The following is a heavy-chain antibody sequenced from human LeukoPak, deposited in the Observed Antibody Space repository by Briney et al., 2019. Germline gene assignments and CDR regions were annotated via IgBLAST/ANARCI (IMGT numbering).Heavy chain of an antibody. CDR2: INSDASST. J-gene: IGHJ3*01. V-gene: IGHV3-74*01. CDR3: ARVQGHPPNGLDV. Sequence: PTGGSLRLSCAASGFTFSSYAMSWVRQAPGKGLVWVSRINSDASSTSYADSVKGRFTIPRDNAKNTLYLQMNSLRAEDTAVYYCARVQGHPPNGLDVWGQGTMVTVSS. D-gene: IGHD2-8*01. CDR1: GFTFSSYA.